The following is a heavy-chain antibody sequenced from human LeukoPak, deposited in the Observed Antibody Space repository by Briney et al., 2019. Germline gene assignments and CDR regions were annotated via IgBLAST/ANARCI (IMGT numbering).Heavy chain of an antibody. CDR3: ARDGVATNDC. CDR2: ISSNGGTT. Sequence: GGSLRLSCAASGFPFSNYAMRWVRQAPGKGLEYVSGISSNGGTTVYANSVKGRFTISRDNSKNTLYLQMGSLRAEDMAVYYCARDGVATNDCWGQGTLVTVSS. CDR1: GFPFSNYA. J-gene: IGHJ4*02. V-gene: IGHV3-64*01. D-gene: IGHD5-24*01.